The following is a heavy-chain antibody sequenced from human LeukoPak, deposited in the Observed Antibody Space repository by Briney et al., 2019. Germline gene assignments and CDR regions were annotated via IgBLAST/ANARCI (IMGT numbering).Heavy chain of an antibody. V-gene: IGHV3-30*04. Sequence: GGSLRLSCAASGFTFSSYAMHWVRQAPGKGLEWVAVISYDGSNKYYADSVKGRFTISRDNSKNTLYLQMNSLRAEDTAVYHCARGVANYYYGMDVWGQGTTVTVSS. CDR3: ARGVANYYYGMDV. CDR1: GFTFSSYA. D-gene: IGHD2-15*01. J-gene: IGHJ6*02. CDR2: ISYDGSNK.